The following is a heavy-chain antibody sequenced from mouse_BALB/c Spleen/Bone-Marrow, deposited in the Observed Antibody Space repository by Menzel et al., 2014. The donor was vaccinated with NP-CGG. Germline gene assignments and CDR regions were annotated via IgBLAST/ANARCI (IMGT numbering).Heavy chain of an antibody. CDR3: TRDRYYGNSFAY. CDR2: ISSGGSYT. V-gene: IGHV5-6-4*01. D-gene: IGHD2-1*01. Sequence: VQLKESGGGLVKPGGSLKLSCAASGFTFSSYTMSWIRQTPEKWLEWVATISSGGSYTYYPDSVKGRFTISRDNAKNTLYLQMISLKSEDTAMYYCTRDRYYGNSFAYWGQGTLVTVSA. J-gene: IGHJ3*01. CDR1: GFTFSSYT.